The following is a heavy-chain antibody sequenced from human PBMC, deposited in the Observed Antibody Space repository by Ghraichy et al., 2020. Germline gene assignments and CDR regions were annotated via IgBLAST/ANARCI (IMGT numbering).Heavy chain of an antibody. CDR3: ARDGGIVEGTADAFDI. Sequence: GESLNISCTASGFTLEDYAIIWVRQGPGKGLEWVSSITWNGGSTGYADSVKGRFTISRDNAKNIVSLQLTSLRAEDTALYYCARDGGIVEGTADAFDIWGQGTMVTVSS. D-gene: IGHD2-21*01. V-gene: IGHV3-20*04. J-gene: IGHJ3*02. CDR2: ITWNGGST. CDR1: GFTLEDYA.